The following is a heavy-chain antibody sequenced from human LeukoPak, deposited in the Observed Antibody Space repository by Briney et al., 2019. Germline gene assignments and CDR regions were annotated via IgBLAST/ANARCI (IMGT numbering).Heavy chain of an antibody. V-gene: IGHV1-18*04. CDR3: ARDKAFLGYYYTSGYFQQWFDS. CDR2: ISPYNGDT. Sequence: ASVQVSCKASGYTFNTCGITWVRQAPGQGIEWMGWISPYNGDTHYVEKFQDRVTMTTDTSTSTAYMDLRSLGFDDTAVYYCARDKAFLGYYYTSGYFQQWFDSWGQGTLVTVSS. CDR1: GYTFNTCG. D-gene: IGHD3-22*01. J-gene: IGHJ5*01.